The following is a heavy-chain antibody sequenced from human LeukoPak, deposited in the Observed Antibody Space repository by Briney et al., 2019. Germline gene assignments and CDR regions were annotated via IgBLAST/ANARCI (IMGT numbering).Heavy chain of an antibody. J-gene: IGHJ1*01. CDR1: GDSISNYY. CDR3: ARTTGYYNSGWADLHH. V-gene: IGHV4-4*07. Sequence: PSETLSLTCSVSGDSISNYYWSWIRQPAGKGLEYIGRIDTSGSTNYNPSLKSRVTMSVDTSKNQFSLKLNSVAAADTAMYYCARTTGYYNSGWADLHHWGQGTLVTVSS. D-gene: IGHD6-19*01. CDR2: IDTSGST.